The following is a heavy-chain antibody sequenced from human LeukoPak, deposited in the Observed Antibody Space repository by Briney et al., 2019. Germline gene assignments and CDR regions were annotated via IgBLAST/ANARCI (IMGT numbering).Heavy chain of an antibody. CDR1: GFTFDDYA. CDR2: VNWNSGLI. V-gene: IGHV3-9*01. Sequence: GGSLRLSCAASGFTFDDYAMHWVRQVPGKGLEWVSGVNWNSGLIVYADSVKGRFIISRDDAKNSLHLQMNSLIGEDTALCYCAKEGREYYFDYWGQGTLVTVSS. CDR3: AKEGREYYFDY. J-gene: IGHJ4*02.